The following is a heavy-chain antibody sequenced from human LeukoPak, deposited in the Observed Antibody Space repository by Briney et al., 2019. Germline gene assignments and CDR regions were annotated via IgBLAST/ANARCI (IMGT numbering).Heavy chain of an antibody. D-gene: IGHD3-16*01. CDR1: GFTFSSYW. CDR3: ARMYYDYVWGSNFDY. Sequence: PGGSLRLSCAASGFTFSSYWMSWVRQAPGKGLEWVANIKQDGSEKYYVDSVKGRFTISRDNAKNSLYLQMYSLRAEDTAVYYCARMYYDYVWGSNFDYWGQGTLVTVSS. CDR2: IKQDGSEK. V-gene: IGHV3-7*01. J-gene: IGHJ4*02.